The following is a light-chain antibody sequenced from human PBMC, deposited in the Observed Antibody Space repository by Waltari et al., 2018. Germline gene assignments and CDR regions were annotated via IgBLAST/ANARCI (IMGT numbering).Light chain of an antibody. CDR2: SDN. Sequence: QSMLPQPPSASGTPGQTVTISCSGSSSNIGSYTVTWYQQLPGTAPKLLIYSDNQRPSGVSGRFSGSKSGTSASLAISGLQSDDEAVYYCAAWDDSLKIWVFGGGTKLTVL. V-gene: IGLV1-44*01. J-gene: IGLJ3*02. CDR1: SSNIGSYT. CDR3: AAWDDSLKIWV.